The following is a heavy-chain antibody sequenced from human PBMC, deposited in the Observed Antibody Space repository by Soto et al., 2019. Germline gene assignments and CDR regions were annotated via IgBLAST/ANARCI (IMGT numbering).Heavy chain of an antibody. CDR3: ARVDCPLTWSPRNFWSGYSTFDY. V-gene: IGHV3-7*01. Sequence: PGGSLRLSCAASGFTFSSYWMSWVRQAPGKGLEWVANIKQDGSEKYYVDSVKGRFTISRDNAKNSLYLQMNSLRAEDTAVYYCARVDCPLTWSPRNFWSGYSTFDYWGQGTLVTVSS. CDR1: GFTFSSYW. D-gene: IGHD3-3*01. J-gene: IGHJ4*02. CDR2: IKQDGSEK.